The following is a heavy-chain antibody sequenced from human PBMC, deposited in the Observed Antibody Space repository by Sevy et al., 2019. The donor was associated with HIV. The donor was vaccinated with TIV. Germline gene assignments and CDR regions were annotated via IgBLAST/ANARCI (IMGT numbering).Heavy chain of an antibody. CDR1: GGSITSLY. D-gene: IGHD2-21*01. CDR2: IYYNGHT. J-gene: IGHJ4*02. CDR3: AGENACGRGYS. Sequence: SETLSLTCTVSGGSITSLYWNWIRQPPGKGLEWIANIYYNGHTNYNPSLKSRVTLSLDTSKNQFSLRLSSVTAADTDMYDWAGENACGRGYSWGQGTLVTVS. V-gene: IGHV4-59*08.